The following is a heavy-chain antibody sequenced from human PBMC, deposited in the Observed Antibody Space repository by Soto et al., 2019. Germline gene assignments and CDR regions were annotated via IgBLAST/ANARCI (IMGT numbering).Heavy chain of an antibody. V-gene: IGHV6-1*01. J-gene: IGHJ6*02. CDR1: GDSASSNSAA. Sequence: SQTLSLTCTISGDSASSNSAAWNWIRQSPSRGLEWLGRTYYRSKWYNDYAVSVKSRITINPDTSKNQFSLQLNSVTPEDTAVYYCARDQWESSSSYYYSYGMDVWGQGTTVTVSS. CDR2: TYYRSKWYN. CDR3: ARDQWESSSSYYYSYGMDV. D-gene: IGHD6-6*01.